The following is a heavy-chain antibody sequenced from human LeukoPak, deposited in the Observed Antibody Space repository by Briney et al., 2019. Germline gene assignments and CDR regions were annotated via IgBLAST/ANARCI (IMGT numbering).Heavy chain of an antibody. CDR2: ISGNGAHP. J-gene: IGHJ4*02. D-gene: IGHD3-22*01. Sequence: GGSLRLSCTASDFILSTYAMSWVRQAPGKGLEWVSSISGNGAHPYYADSVRGRFSISRDFSRNAVFLQMSSLRVEDTATYYCAKAVDGRGYYFERGADFWGQGTMVTVSS. V-gene: IGHV3-23*01. CDR1: DFILSTYA. CDR3: AKAVDGRGYYFERGADF.